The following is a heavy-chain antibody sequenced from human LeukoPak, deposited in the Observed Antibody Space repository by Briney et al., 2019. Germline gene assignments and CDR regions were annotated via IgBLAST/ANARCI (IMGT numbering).Heavy chain of an antibody. CDR1: GGSISSSSYY. CDR2: IYCSGST. D-gene: IGHD3-22*01. J-gene: IGHJ4*02. V-gene: IGHV4-39*01. Sequence: PSETLSLTCTVSGGSISSSSYYWGWIRQPPGKGLEWIGSIYCSGSTYYNPSLKSRVTISVDTSKNQFSLKLSSVSAADAAVYYCARHSYYDSSGYYSPITSWGQGALVTVSS. CDR3: ARHSYYDSSGYYSPITS.